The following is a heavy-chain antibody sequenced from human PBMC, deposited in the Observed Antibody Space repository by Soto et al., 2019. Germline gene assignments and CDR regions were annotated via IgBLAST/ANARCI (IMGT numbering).Heavy chain of an antibody. CDR3: AKKGCSSTSCYIDY. Sequence: GGSLRLSCVASGFTSSKYAMSWVRQAPGKGLEWVSVIRESGDITYYAGSVKGRFTISRDNSKNTLYLQMKSLRVDETAIYYCAKKGCSSTSCYIDYWGQGTQVTVSS. D-gene: IGHD2-2*02. V-gene: IGHV3-23*01. J-gene: IGHJ4*02. CDR1: GFTSSKYA. CDR2: IRESGDIT.